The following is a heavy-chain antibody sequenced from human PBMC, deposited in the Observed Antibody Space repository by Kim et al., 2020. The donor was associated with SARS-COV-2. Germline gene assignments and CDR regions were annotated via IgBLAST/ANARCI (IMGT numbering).Heavy chain of an antibody. V-gene: IGHV3-33*01. Sequence: GGSLRLSCAASGFTFSSYGMHWVRQAPGKGLEWVAVIWYDGSNKYYADSVKGRFTISRDNSKNTLYLQMNSLRAEDTAVYYCARDISGYYGMDVWGQGTRVTVSS. D-gene: IGHD3-10*01. J-gene: IGHJ6*02. CDR1: GFTFSSYG. CDR2: IWYDGSNK. CDR3: ARDISGYYGMDV.